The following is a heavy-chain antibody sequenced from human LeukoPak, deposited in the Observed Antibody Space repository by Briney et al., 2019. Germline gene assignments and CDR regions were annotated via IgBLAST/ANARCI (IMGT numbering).Heavy chain of an antibody. CDR1: GFKFSTYW. J-gene: IGHJ3*02. D-gene: IGHD3-10*01. V-gene: IGHV3-7*01. Sequence: GGSLRLSCVASGFKFSTYWMSWVRQAPGKGLEWMANIKQDGSDKYYVDSVKGRFTISRDNTKNSLYLKMNSLRAEDTAVYYCARENYYGSGDAFDIWGQGTMVTVSS. CDR3: ARENYYGSGDAFDI. CDR2: IKQDGSDK.